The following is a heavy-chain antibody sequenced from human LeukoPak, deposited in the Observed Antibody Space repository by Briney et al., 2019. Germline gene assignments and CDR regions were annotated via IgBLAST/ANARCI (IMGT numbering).Heavy chain of an antibody. CDR1: GYTLTSYG. V-gene: IGHV1-18*01. Sequence: ASVKVSCKASGYTLTSYGISWLRQAPGQGLEWMGWISTYNGHTNYAQKLQGRVTMTTDTSTSTAYMELRNLRSDDTAVYYCARGGRWELPRPYAFDIWGQGTMVTVSS. J-gene: IGHJ3*02. CDR2: ISTYNGHT. CDR3: ARGGRWELPRPYAFDI. D-gene: IGHD1-26*01.